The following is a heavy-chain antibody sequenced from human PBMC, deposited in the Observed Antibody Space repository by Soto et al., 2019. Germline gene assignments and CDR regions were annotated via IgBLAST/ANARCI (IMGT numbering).Heavy chain of an antibody. J-gene: IGHJ5*02. CDR2: IIPIFGTA. Sequence: ASVKVSCKASGGTFSSYAISWVRQAPGQGLEWMGGIIPIFGTANYAQKFQGRVTITADKSTSTAYMEMSSLRYEDTAVYYCARAGDFWSGYYRNNWFDPWGQGSLVTVSS. CDR3: ARAGDFWSGYYRNNWFDP. CDR1: GGTFSSYA. D-gene: IGHD3-3*01. V-gene: IGHV1-69*06.